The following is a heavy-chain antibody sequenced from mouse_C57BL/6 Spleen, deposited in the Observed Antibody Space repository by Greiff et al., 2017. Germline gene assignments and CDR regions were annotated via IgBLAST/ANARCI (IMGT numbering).Heavy chain of an antibody. J-gene: IGHJ2*01. Sequence: VQLQQPGAELVRPGSSVKLSCKASGYTFTSYWMHWVKQRPIQGLEGIGNIDPSDSETHYNQKFKDKATLTVDKTSSTAYMQLSSLTSEDSAVYYCARKGSAGVYFDYWGQGTTLTVSS. CDR3: ARKGSAGVYFDY. V-gene: IGHV1-52*01. CDR1: GYTFTSYW. D-gene: IGHD4-1*01. CDR2: IDPSDSET.